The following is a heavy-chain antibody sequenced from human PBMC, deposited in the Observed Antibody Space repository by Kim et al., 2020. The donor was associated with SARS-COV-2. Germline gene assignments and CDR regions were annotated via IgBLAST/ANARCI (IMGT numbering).Heavy chain of an antibody. Sequence: SETLSLTCAVYGGSFSGYYWSWIRQPPGKGLEWIGEINHSGSTNYNPSLKSRVTISVDTSKNQFSLKLSSVTAADTAVYYCARFPLWCSSTSCYYFYYYGMDVWGQGTTVTVSS. J-gene: IGHJ6*02. D-gene: IGHD2-2*01. CDR2: INHSGST. V-gene: IGHV4-34*01. CDR3: ARFPLWCSSTSCYYFYYYGMDV. CDR1: GGSFSGYY.